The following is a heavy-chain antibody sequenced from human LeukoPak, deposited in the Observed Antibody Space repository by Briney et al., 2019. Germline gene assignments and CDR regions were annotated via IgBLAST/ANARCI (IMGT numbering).Heavy chain of an antibody. D-gene: IGHD3-10*01. J-gene: IGHJ5*02. CDR2: IYYSGST. CDR1: GGSISSCY. CDR3: AREVLLWFGEEVSWFDP. V-gene: IGHV4-59*01. Sequence: SETLSLTCTVSGGSISSCYWSWIRQPPGKGLEWIGYIYYSGSTNYNPSLKSRVTISVDTSKNQFSLKLSSVTAADTAVYYCAREVLLWFGEEVSWFDPWGQGTLVTVSS.